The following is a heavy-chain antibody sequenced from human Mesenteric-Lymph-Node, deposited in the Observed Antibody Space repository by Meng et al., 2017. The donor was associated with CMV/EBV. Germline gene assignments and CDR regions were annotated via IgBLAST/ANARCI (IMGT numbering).Heavy chain of an antibody. CDR2: ISNNYNYI. CDR1: GFTFSSYS. D-gene: IGHD2-2*02. CDR3: ARLYTTTYGHSFDI. J-gene: IGHJ3*02. V-gene: IGHV3-21*06. Sequence: GESLKISCAASGFTFSSYSMNWVRQAPGKGLEWVSSISNNYNYIYYVDSVKGRFTISRDNAKNSLFLQMNGLRAEDTAVYYCARLYTTTYGHSFDIWGQGTMFTVSS.